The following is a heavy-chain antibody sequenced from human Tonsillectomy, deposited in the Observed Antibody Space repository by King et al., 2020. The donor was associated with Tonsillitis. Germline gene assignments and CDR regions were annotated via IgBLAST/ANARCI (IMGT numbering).Heavy chain of an antibody. J-gene: IGHJ6*02. Sequence: QLQESGPGLVKPSQTLSLTCAVSGGSISSGGYSWSWIRQPPGKGLEWIGYIYYSGSTYYNPSLKSRVTISVDTSKNQFSLKLSSVTAADTAVYYCARNTFVVVPTSTKYYYYYYGMDVWGQETTVTVSS. D-gene: IGHD2-2*01. CDR2: IYYSGST. CDR3: ARNTFVVVPTSTKYYYYYYGMDV. CDR1: GGSISSGGYS. V-gene: IGHV4-30-4*07.